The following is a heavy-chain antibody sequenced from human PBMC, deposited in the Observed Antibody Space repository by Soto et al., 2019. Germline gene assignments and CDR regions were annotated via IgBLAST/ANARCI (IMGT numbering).Heavy chain of an antibody. CDR3: AKEAEMSVGYGMDV. J-gene: IGHJ6*02. D-gene: IGHD3-10*01. CDR1: GFTFSNYA. CDR2: LSGTGSST. Sequence: LRLSCAASAASGFTFSNYAMSWVRQAPGKGLEWVSGLSGTGSSTYYADSVYGRFMISRDNSKNTLYLQMNSLRPEDTAVYYCAKEAEMSVGYGMDVWGQGTTVTVSS. V-gene: IGHV3-23*01.